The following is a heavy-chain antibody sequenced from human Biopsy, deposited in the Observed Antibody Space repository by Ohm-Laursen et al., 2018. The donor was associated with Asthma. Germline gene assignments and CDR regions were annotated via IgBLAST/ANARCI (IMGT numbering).Heavy chain of an antibody. J-gene: IGHJ4*02. CDR2: ISWNSATI. V-gene: IGHV3-9*01. CDR1: GFKFDEYT. CDR3: AKVRSDWVITESFDY. D-gene: IGHD3-22*01. Sequence: SLRLSCTAAGFKFDEYTMHWVRQAPGKGLEWVSGISWNSATIGYADSVEGRFTISRDNAKNSVFLHMDSLRPEDTAFYYCAKVRSDWVITESFDYWGQGVLVTVSS.